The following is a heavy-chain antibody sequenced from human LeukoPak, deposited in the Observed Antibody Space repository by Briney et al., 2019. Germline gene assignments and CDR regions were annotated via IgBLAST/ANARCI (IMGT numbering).Heavy chain of an antibody. CDR1: GYTFTSYD. J-gene: IGHJ6*02. V-gene: IGHV1-8*01. D-gene: IGHD3-10*01. CDR2: MNPNSGNT. Sequence: GASVKVSCKASGYTFTSYDINWVRQATGQGLEWMGWMNPNSGNTGYAQKFQGRVTMTRNTSISTAYMELSSLRSVDTAVYYCARSGSGSYYYYGMDVWGQGTTVTVSS. CDR3: ARSGSGSYYYYGMDV.